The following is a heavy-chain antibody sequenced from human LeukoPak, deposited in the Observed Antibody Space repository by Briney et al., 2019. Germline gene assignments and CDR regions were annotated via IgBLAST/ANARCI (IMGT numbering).Heavy chain of an antibody. CDR1: GFTFNDFA. CDR2: SIGDAGT. J-gene: IGHJ3*01. D-gene: IGHD3-16*01. Sequence: PGGSLRLSCAASGFTFNDFAMTWVRQAPGKGLEWVSSIGDAGTYYADAVKGRFTISRDNSNNILYLQLYSLRAGDMAMYYCAKNLGPFDLRGQGTMVTVSS. V-gene: IGHV3-23*01. CDR3: AKNLGPFDL.